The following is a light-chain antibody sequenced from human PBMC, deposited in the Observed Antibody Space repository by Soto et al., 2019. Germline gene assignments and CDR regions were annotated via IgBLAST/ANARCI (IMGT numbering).Light chain of an antibody. J-gene: IGKJ1*01. V-gene: IGKV4-1*01. CDR2: WAS. CDR1: QSVLHSSNNKNY. CDR3: QQYYSNPKT. Sequence: DIVMTQSPDSLAVSLGERATINCKSSQSVLHSSNNKNYLAWYQQKPGQPPKLLIYWASTRESGVPDRFSGSGSGTDFTLTISSLQAEDVAVYYYQQYYSNPKTFGQGTKVEIK.